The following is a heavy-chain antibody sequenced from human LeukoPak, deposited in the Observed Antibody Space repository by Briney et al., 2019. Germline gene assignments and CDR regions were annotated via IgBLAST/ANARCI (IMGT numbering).Heavy chain of an antibody. CDR3: ARGHVAGTFDY. CDR1: GFTFDDYA. V-gene: IGHV3-43D*03. Sequence: GGSLRLSCAASGFTFDDYAMHWVRQAPGKGLEWVSLISWDGGSTYYADSVKGRFTISRDNAKNSLYLQMNSLRAEDTALYYCARGHVAGTFDYWGQGTLVTVSS. CDR2: ISWDGGST. D-gene: IGHD6-19*01. J-gene: IGHJ4*02.